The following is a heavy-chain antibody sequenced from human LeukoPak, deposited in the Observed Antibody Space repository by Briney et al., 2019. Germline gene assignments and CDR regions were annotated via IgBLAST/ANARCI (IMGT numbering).Heavy chain of an antibody. CDR3: ARASVLLSADY. J-gene: IGHJ4*02. CDR1: GGFITSSFY. Sequence: SETLSLTCTVSGGFITSSFYWSWIRQSPGKGLEWIGYVYNSGGTKYNPSLKSRPTISVDTSKNQFSLNLSSVTAADTAVYYCARASVLLSADYWGQGTLVTVSS. V-gene: IGHV4-59*01. D-gene: IGHD3-16*01. CDR2: VYNSGGT.